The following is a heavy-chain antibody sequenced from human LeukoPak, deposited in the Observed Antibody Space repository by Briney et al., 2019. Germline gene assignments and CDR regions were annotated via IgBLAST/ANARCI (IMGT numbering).Heavy chain of an antibody. CDR3: AGGLDIVVVPLGHLDV. CDR1: GGSISSGSYC. V-gene: IGHV4-39*07. J-gene: IGHJ6*04. Sequence: SETLSLTCTVSGGSISSGSYCWGWIRQPPGKGLEWIGCIYYSGSTYYNPSLKSRVTISVDTSKNQFSLKLSSVTAADTAVYYCAGGLDIVVVPLGHLDVWGKGTTVTVSS. CDR2: IYYSGST. D-gene: IGHD2-2*03.